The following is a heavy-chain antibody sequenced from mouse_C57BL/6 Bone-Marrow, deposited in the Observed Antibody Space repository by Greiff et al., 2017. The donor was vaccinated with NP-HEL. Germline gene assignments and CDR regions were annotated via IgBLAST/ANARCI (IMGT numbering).Heavy chain of an antibody. CDR1: GYTFTSYG. Sequence: VQLVESGAELARPGASVKLSCKASGYTFTSYGISWVKQRTGQGLEWIGEIYPRSGNTYYNEKFKGKATLTADKSSSTAYMALRSLTSEDSAVYFCARKNLRAGEFAYWGQGTLVTVSA. CDR3: ARKNLRAGEFAY. CDR2: IYPRSGNT. J-gene: IGHJ3*01. V-gene: IGHV1-81*01. D-gene: IGHD1-1*01.